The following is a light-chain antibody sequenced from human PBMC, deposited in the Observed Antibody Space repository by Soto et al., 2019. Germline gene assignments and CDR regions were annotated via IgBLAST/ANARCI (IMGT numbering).Light chain of an antibody. CDR1: QSVSSN. V-gene: IGKV3-15*01. CDR2: GAS. Sequence: ILMTQTPATLSVSPGESVTLSCRASQSVSSNLAWYQQRVGQSPTLLMYGASTRAPGIPARCSASVSGTEFTLTVCFLQSEDCALYFSQQYSGWAPCTFGQG. J-gene: IGKJ2*02. CDR3: QQYSGWAPCT.